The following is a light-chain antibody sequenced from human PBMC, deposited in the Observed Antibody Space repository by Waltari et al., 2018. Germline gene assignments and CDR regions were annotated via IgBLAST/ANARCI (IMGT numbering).Light chain of an antibody. V-gene: IGLV1-40*01. CDR2: GDT. CDR1: SPNIGAGYD. J-gene: IGLJ3*02. CDR3: QSYDTNLRDWV. Sequence: QSVLTQPPSVSGAPGQRVTISCIGYSPNIGAGYDVQWYQQLPGTTPKLLIYGDTSRPSGVPYRFSASKSGTSVSLAITGLQPEDEAHYYCQSYDTNLRDWVFGGGTKLTVL.